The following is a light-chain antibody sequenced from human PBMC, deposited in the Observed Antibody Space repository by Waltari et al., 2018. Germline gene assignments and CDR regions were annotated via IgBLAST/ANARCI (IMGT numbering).Light chain of an antibody. CDR2: DVT. CDR1: SSDVGGYDF. Sequence: QXVLTXPPXXSGSPGHSVTISCTGTSSDVGGYDFVSWYQQDPGKAPKLLIFDVTKRPSGVPXRXXASXSGNTXSLTISGLQAEDEADYYXCSYAVTSXXYVFGGGTXVIV. CDR3: CSYAVTSXXYV. V-gene: IGLV2-11*01. J-gene: IGLJ1*01.